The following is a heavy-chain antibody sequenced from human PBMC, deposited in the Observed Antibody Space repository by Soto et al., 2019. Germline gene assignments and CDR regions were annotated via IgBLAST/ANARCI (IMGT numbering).Heavy chain of an antibody. V-gene: IGHV4-39*01. CDR2: IYYSGST. J-gene: IGHJ5*02. CDR3: ARRGGGLVTATSNPNWFDP. D-gene: IGHD2-21*02. CDR1: GGSISSSSYY. Sequence: QLQLQESGPGLVKPSETLSLTCTVSGGSISSSSYYWGWIRQPPGKGLEGIGSIYYSGSTYYNPSLESRATISVYTPKTQSSRKLSSLTASESAVYYCARRGGGLVTATSNPNWFDPWGQVTLVTVSS.